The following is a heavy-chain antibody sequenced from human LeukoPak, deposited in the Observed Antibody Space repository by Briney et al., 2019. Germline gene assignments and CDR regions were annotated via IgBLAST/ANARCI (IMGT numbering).Heavy chain of an antibody. V-gene: IGHV1-69*04. J-gene: IGHJ4*02. Sequence: GASVKVSCKASGGTFSSYAISWVRQAPGQGLEWMGRTIPILGIANYAQKFQGRVTITADKSTSTAYMELSSLRSEDTAVYYCARGGIVGATIDYWGQGTLVTVSS. D-gene: IGHD1-26*01. CDR1: GGTFSSYA. CDR2: TIPILGIA. CDR3: ARGGIVGATIDY.